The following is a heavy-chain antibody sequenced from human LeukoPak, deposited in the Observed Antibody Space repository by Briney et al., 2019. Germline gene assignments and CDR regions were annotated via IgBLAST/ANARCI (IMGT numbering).Heavy chain of an antibody. CDR2: IYYSGST. CDR3: ARVVTEYYFDY. CDR1: GGSISSYY. Sequence: KSSETLSLTSTVSGGSISSYYWSWIRQPPGKGLEWIGYIYYSGSTNYNPSLKSRVTISVDTSKNQFSLKLSSVTAADTAVYYCARVVTEYYFDYWGQGTLVTVSS. D-gene: IGHD5-18*01. J-gene: IGHJ4*02. V-gene: IGHV4-59*01.